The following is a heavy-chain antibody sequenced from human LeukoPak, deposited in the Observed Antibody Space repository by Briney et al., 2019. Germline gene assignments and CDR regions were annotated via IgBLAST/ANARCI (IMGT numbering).Heavy chain of an antibody. CDR1: GGSISSYY. J-gene: IGHJ5*02. CDR3: ARAPYTSGFYFFDP. D-gene: IGHD3-22*01. CDR2: VYYSGST. Sequence: PSETLSLTCTVSGGSISSYYWSWIRQPPGKGLEGIGYVYYSGSTTYNPSLKSRVTISVDTSKNQFSLKLSSVTAADTAVYYCARAPYTSGFYFFDPWGQGTLVTVSS. V-gene: IGHV4-59*13.